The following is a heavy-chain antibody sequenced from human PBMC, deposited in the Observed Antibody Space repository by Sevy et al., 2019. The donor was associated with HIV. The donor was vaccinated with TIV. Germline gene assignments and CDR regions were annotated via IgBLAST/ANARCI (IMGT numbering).Heavy chain of an antibody. V-gene: IGHV3-30-3*01. CDR1: GFTFSSYA. CDR3: ARGFLAYYYYGMDV. CDR2: ISYDGSNK. D-gene: IGHD3-3*01. J-gene: IGHJ6*02. Sequence: GGSLRLSCAASGFTFSSYAMHWVRQAPGKGLEWVAVISYDGSNKYYADSVKGRFTISRDNSKNTLYLQMNSLRAEDTAGYYCARGFLAYYYYGMDVWGQGTTVTVSS.